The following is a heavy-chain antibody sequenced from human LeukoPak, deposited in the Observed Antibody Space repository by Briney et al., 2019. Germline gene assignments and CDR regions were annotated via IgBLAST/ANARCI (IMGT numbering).Heavy chain of an antibody. V-gene: IGHV3-21*01. D-gene: IGHD6-25*01. Sequence: GGSLRLSCAASGITFNNYGLNWVRQAPRKELEWVSFISSSSSYIYYADSVKGRFTISRDNAKNSLHLQMNSLRAEDTAVYYCTRDPSEASHPYYFDYWGQGILVTVSS. CDR1: GITFNNYG. CDR3: TRDPSEASHPYYFDY. J-gene: IGHJ4*02. CDR2: ISSSSSYI.